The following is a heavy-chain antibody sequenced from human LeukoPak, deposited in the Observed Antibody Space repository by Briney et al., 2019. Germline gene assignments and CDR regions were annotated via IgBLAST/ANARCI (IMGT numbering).Heavy chain of an antibody. D-gene: IGHD5-18*01. Sequence: ASVKVSCKASGYTFTGYYMQWVRQAPGQGLEWMGWINPNSGGTNYAQKFQGRVTMTRDTSISTAYMELSRLRSDDTAVYYCARVLRSSYRLGSTLGYWGQGTLVTVSS. CDR1: GYTFTGYY. V-gene: IGHV1-2*02. J-gene: IGHJ4*02. CDR2: INPNSGGT. CDR3: ARVLRSSYRLGSTLGY.